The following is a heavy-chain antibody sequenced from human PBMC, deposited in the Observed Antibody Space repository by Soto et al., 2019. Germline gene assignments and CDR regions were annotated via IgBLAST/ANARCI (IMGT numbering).Heavy chain of an antibody. CDR3: ARAVYCSSTSCYRDYYYYGMDA. D-gene: IGHD2-2*02. J-gene: IGHJ6*02. V-gene: IGHV1-2*02. CDR2: INPNSGGT. Sequence: MGWINPNSGGTNYAQKFQGRVTMTRDTSISTAYMELSRLRSDDTAVYYCARAVYCSSTSCYRDYYYYGMDAWGQGTTVTVSS.